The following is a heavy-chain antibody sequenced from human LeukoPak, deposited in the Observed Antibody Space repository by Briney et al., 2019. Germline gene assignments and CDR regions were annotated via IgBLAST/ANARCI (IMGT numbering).Heavy chain of an antibody. V-gene: IGHV3-23*01. CDR2: ISGSGGST. CDR1: GFTFSSYA. D-gene: IGHD3-22*01. CDR3: AKALNYYDSSGYYYDYYYYYYMDV. Sequence: GGSLRLSCAASGFTFSSYAMSWVRQAPGKGLEWVSGISGSGGSTYYADSVKGRFTISRDNSKNTLYLQMNSLRAEDTAVYYCAKALNYYDSSGYYYDYYYYYYMDVWGKGTTVTISS. J-gene: IGHJ6*03.